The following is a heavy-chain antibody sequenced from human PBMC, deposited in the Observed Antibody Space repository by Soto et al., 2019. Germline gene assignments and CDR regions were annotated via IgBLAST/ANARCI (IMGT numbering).Heavy chain of an antibody. J-gene: IGHJ2*01. D-gene: IGHD3-10*01. CDR3: ARVSGEDGWYFDL. Sequence: QVQLVQSGAEVKKPGASVKVSCKASGYTFTSYGISWVRQAPGQGLEWMGWISAYNGNTNYAQKLEGRVTMTTDKSKRTAYIELRSVRSDDTAVYLCARVSGEDGWYFDLWGRGTLVTVSS. V-gene: IGHV1-18*01. CDR2: ISAYNGNT. CDR1: GYTFTSYG.